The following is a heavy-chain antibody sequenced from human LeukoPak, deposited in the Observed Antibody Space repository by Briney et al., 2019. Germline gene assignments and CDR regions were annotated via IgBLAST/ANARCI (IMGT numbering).Heavy chain of an antibody. D-gene: IGHD5-18*01. CDR3: TRELAGYSYGYLDY. Sequence: PGGSLRLSCAASGFSFDDYAMHWIRQAPGKGLEWVGFIRSKASGGTTEYAASVKGRFIISRDDSKSIAYLQMNSLKTEDTAVYYCTRELAGYSYGYLDYWGQGTLVTVSS. V-gene: IGHV3-49*03. CDR2: IRSKASGGTT. J-gene: IGHJ4*02. CDR1: GFSFDDYA.